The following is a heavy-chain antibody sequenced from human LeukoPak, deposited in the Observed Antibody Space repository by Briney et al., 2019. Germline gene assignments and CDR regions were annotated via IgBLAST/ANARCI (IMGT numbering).Heavy chain of an antibody. CDR2: ISYDGSNK. Sequence: GGSLRLSCAASGFTFSSYGMHWVRQAPGKGLEWVAVISYDGSNKYYADSVKGRFTISRDNSKNTLYLQMNSLRAEDTAVYYCARGAGYFDWLSTGFDYWGQGTLVTVSS. CDR1: GFTFSSYG. CDR3: ARGAGYFDWLSTGFDY. D-gene: IGHD3-9*01. V-gene: IGHV3-30*03. J-gene: IGHJ4*02.